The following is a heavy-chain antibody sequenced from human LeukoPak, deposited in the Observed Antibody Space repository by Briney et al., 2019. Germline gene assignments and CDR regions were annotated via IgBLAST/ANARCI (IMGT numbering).Heavy chain of an antibody. CDR1: GYTFTSYG. CDR3: ARGQSLIAVAGGGDY. V-gene: IGHV1-18*01. J-gene: IGHJ4*02. Sequence: ASVKVSCKAPGYTFTSYGISWVRQAPGQGLEWMGWISACNGNTNYAQKLQGRVTMTTDTSTSTAYMELRSLRSDDTAVYYCARGQSLIAVAGGGDYWGQGTLVTVSS. CDR2: ISACNGNT. D-gene: IGHD6-19*01.